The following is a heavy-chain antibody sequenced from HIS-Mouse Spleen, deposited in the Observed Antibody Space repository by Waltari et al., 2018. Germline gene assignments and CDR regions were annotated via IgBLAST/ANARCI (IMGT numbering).Heavy chain of an antibody. D-gene: IGHD6-13*01. CDR1: GGPIGSRSYP. Sequence: QLQLQESGPGLAKPSEPLSLTCTVPGGPIGSRSYPWGRTGPPPGKGLGCIGSIYYSGSTYYNPSLNSRVTISVDTSKNQFSLKLSAVTAADTAVYYCAREIPYSSSWYDWYFDLWGRGTLVTVSS. CDR3: AREIPYSSSWYDWYFDL. J-gene: IGHJ2*01. V-gene: IGHV4-39*07. CDR2: IYYSGST.